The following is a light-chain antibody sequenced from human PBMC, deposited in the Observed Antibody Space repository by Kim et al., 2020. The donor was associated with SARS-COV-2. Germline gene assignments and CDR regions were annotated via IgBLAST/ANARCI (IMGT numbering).Light chain of an antibody. Sequence: SYELTQPTSVSVAPGKTARITCGGHNIGSKNVHWYQQRPGQAPILVIEYDTVRASGIPERFSGSNSGNTATLTITSVGAGDEADYYCQVWDSTTDHIIFGGGTQLTVL. CDR2: YDT. CDR1: NIGSKN. J-gene: IGLJ7*01. V-gene: IGLV3-21*04. CDR3: QVWDSTTDHII.